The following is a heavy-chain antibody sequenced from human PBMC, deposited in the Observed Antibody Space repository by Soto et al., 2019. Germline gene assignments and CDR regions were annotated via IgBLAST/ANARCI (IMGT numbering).Heavy chain of an antibody. Sequence: EVHLMESGGGWVQPGRSLRLSCAASGFTFDNYAMHWVRQAPGKGLEWVSGISWNSGNIGSADSVKGRFTIARDNAKTSLYLEMNSLRAEDTALYYCAKSLKIFGLATTRSGPLDSWGQGALVTVSS. V-gene: IGHV3-9*01. CDR1: GFTFDNYA. J-gene: IGHJ4*02. CDR3: AKSLKIFGLATTRSGPLDS. D-gene: IGHD3-3*01. CDR2: ISWNSGNI.